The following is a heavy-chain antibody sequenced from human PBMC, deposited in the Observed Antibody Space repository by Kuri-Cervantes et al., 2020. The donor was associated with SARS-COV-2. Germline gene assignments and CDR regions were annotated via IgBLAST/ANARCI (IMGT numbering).Heavy chain of an antibody. V-gene: IGHV3-48*03. Sequence: GESLKISCAASRFTFSSYETNWVRQAPGKGLEWVSYISSSGSTIYYADSVKGRFTISRDNAKNSPYLQMNSLRAEDTAVYYCAPPVGGNSVPSTWGQGTLVTVSS. D-gene: IGHD4-23*01. CDR2: ISSSGSTI. CDR1: RFTFSSYE. J-gene: IGHJ5*02. CDR3: APPVGGNSVPST.